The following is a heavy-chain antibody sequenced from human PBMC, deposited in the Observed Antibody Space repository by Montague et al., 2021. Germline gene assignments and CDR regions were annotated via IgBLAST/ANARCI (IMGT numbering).Heavy chain of an antibody. V-gene: IGHV3-9*03. CDR2: ISWNSNTI. J-gene: IGHJ4*02. Sequence: SLRLSCAASGFRFDDYTMHWVRQVPGKGLEWVSGISWNSNTIDYVDSVKGRFTISRDHAKNSLYLEMNSLRAEDMALYFCAKEKGIALVRGLDYWGQGTQVTVSS. CDR3: AKEKGIALVRGLDY. CDR1: GFRFDDYT. D-gene: IGHD3-10*01.